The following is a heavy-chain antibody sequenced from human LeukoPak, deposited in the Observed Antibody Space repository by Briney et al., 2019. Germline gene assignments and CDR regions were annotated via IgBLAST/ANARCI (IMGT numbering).Heavy chain of an antibody. CDR1: GGTFSSYA. D-gene: IGHD3-10*01. J-gene: IGHJ4*02. CDR3: AREIFGSGSYPDF. CDR2: IIPIFGTA. Sequence: SVKVSCKASGGTFSSYAISWVRQAPGQGLEWMGGIIPIFGTANYAQKFQGRVTITADKSTSTAYMELSNLRPEDTAVYYCAREIFGSGSYPDFWGQGTLVTVSS. V-gene: IGHV1-69*06.